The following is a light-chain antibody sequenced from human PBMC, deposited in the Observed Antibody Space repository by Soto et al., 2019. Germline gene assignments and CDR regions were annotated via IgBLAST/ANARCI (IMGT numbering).Light chain of an antibody. CDR2: EVT. Sequence: QSVLTQPASVSGSPGQSITISCAGTSRDVGGYNYVSWYQQYPGKAPKVIISEVTNRPSGVPNRFSGSKSGNTASLTISGLQAEDEADYYCASKAGSSRHVVFGGGTKVTVL. CDR1: SRDVGGYNY. J-gene: IGLJ2*01. V-gene: IGLV2-14*01. CDR3: ASKAGSSRHVV.